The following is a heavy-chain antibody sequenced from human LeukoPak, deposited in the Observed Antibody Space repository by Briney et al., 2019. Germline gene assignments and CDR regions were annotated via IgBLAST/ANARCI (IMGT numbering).Heavy chain of an antibody. Sequence: GGSLRLSCAASGFTFSSYWMNWVRQAPGKGLEWVANIKQDGSEKYYVDSVKGRFTISRDNAKNSLYLQMNSLRAEDTAVYYCARDHWVYSSSSADYWGQGTLVTVSS. CDR3: ARDHWVYSSSSADY. CDR2: IKQDGSEK. V-gene: IGHV3-7*01. J-gene: IGHJ4*02. CDR1: GFTFSSYW. D-gene: IGHD6-6*01.